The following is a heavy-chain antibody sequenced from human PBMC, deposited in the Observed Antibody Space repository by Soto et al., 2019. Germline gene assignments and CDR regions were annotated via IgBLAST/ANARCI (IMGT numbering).Heavy chain of an antibody. J-gene: IGHJ6*02. CDR2: IIPIFGTA. V-gene: IGHV1-69*01. CDR3: AREIPRDYDFWSGSGMDV. Sequence: QVQLVQSGAEVKKPGSSVKVSCKASGGTFSSYAISWVRQAPGQGLEWMGGIIPIFGTANYAQKFQGRVTITADESTSTAYMELSSLRSEDTAVYYCAREIPRDYDFWSGSGMDVWGQGTTVTVSS. D-gene: IGHD3-3*01. CDR1: GGTFSSYA.